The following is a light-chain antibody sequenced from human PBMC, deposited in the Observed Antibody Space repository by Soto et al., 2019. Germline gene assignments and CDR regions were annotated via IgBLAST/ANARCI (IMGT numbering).Light chain of an antibody. CDR2: QGG. CDR1: SSDVGSYNP. V-gene: IGLV2-23*01. CDR3: SSYAGSSTLFV. Sequence: QSVLPQPASVSGSPGQSITISCTGTSSDVGSYNPVSWYQQHPGKVPKLIIYQGGQRPSGVSSRFSGSKSGNTASLTISGLQAEDEAEYFCSSYAGSSTLFVFGTGTRSPS. J-gene: IGLJ1*01.